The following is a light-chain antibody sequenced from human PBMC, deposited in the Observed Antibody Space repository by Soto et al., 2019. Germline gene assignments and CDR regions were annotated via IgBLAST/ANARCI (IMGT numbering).Light chain of an antibody. CDR3: QQSYSCPCT. Sequence: AIQLTQSPSSLSASVGDRVTITCRVSQDISRALVWYQQKPGRAPRLLIYDASTLESGVPSRFSGRGSRKDFLPTISSLQPEDLATYCCQQSYSCPCTFGPGTKVELK. J-gene: IGKJ3*01. V-gene: IGKV1-13*02. CDR2: DAS. CDR1: QDISRA.